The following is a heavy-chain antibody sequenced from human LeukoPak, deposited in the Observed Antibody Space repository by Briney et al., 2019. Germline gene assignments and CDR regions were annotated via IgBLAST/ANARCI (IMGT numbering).Heavy chain of an antibody. CDR1: GYTFTSYD. V-gene: IGHV1-8*03. CDR2: MNPNRGNT. Sequence: ASVKVSCKASGYTFTSYDINWVRQATGQGLEWMGWMNPNRGNTGYAQKFQGRVTLTRNTSISTAYMELSSLRSEDTAVYYCARTRGDWNYRFDYWGQGTLVTVSS. CDR3: ARTRGDWNYRFDY. J-gene: IGHJ4*02. D-gene: IGHD1-7*01.